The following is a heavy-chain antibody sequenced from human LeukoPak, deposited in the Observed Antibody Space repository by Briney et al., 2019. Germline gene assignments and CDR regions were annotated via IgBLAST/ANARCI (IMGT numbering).Heavy chain of an antibody. D-gene: IGHD3-10*01. Sequence: SETLSLTCTVSGGSISSDNYYWGWIRQPPGKGLEWIGSIYYSGTTYYNPSLKSRVTISADTSMNHFSLKLSSVTAADTALYYCAKHYMGSSYNHGLDCWGQGTLVTVSS. CDR2: IYYSGTT. CDR1: GGSISSDNYY. V-gene: IGHV4-39*01. CDR3: AKHYMGSSYNHGLDC. J-gene: IGHJ4*02.